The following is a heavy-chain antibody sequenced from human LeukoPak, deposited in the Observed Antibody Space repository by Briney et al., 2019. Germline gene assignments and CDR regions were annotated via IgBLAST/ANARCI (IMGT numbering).Heavy chain of an antibody. J-gene: IGHJ4*02. CDR3: ATTPLWSAIRY. Sequence: GGSLRLSCAASGFTVSSNYMSWVRQAPGKGLEWVSVIYSGGSTYYSDSVKGRFTISRDNSKNTLYLQMNSLRAEDTAVYYCATTPLWSAIRYWGQGTLVTVSS. CDR2: IYSGGST. D-gene: IGHD3-3*01. CDR1: GFTVSSNY. V-gene: IGHV3-53*01.